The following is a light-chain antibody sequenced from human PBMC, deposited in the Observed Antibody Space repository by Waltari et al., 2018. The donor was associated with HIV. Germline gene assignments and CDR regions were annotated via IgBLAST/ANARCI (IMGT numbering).Light chain of an antibody. CDR1: QSVSSN. CDR2: GAS. J-gene: IGKJ1*01. Sequence: EIVMTQSPATLSVSPGERAALSCRASQSVSSNLAWYQQKPGQAPRLLIYGASTRATGIPARVSGSGSGTEFTLTISSLQSEDFAVYNCQQYNNWPPGGTFGQGTKVEIK. CDR3: QQYNNWPPGGT. V-gene: IGKV3-15*01.